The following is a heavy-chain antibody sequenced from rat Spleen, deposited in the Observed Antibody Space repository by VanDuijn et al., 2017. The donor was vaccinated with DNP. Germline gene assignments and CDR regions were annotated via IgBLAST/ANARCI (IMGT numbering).Heavy chain of an antibody. V-gene: IGHV5-7*01. CDR2: ISYDGSST. J-gene: IGHJ2*01. Sequence: EVQLVESGGGLVQPGRSLKLSCAASGFTFSDYNMAWVRQAPKKGLEWVATISYDGSSTYYRDSVKGRFTISRDNAKSTLYLQMDSLRSEDTATDYCARAFVATGQAHWGQGVMVTVSS. CDR3: ARAFVATGQAH. D-gene: IGHD4-1*01. CDR1: GFTFSDYN.